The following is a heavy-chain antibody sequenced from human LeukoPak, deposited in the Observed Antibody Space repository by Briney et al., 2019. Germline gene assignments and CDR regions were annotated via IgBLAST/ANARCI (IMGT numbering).Heavy chain of an antibody. J-gene: IGHJ6*02. D-gene: IGHD6-13*01. CDR1: GFTFSSYG. CDR2: IWYDGSNK. V-gene: IGHV3-33*01. Sequence: GGSLRLSCAASGFTFSSYGMHWVRQAPGKGLEWVAVIWYDGSNKYYADSAKGRFTISRDNSKNTLYLQMNSLRAEDTAVYYCAREVAAAGPFYYYYGMDVWGQGTTVTVSS. CDR3: AREVAAAGPFYYYYGMDV.